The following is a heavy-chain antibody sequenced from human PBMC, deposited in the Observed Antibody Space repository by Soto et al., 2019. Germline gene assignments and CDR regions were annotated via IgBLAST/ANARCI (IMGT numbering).Heavy chain of an antibody. CDR3: AREAIVAGATTGMDA. Sequence: QVQLVQSGAEVKKPGASVKVSCKASGYTLTTFFMHWVRLAPGQGLEWMGVINPGNPAGRSTTYARKIQGRVAMTTATSTSTVHIVPTRLRSAATAVYYCAREAIVAGATTGMDAWCQGTTVTVSS. V-gene: IGHV1-46*01. CDR2: INPGNPAGRST. J-gene: IGHJ6*02. D-gene: IGHD1-26*01. CDR1: GYTLTTFF.